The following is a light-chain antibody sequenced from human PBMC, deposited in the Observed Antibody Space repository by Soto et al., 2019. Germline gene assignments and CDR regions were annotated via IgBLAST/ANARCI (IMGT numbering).Light chain of an antibody. J-gene: IGKJ4*01. V-gene: IGKV3-20*01. Sequence: EIVLTQSPGTLSLSPGERATLSCRASQSVSSSYLAWYQQKPGQAPRLLIYGASSRATGIPDRFSGRGSGTDFTLTISSLQPGDFATYYCQQSYSTPLTFGGGTKVDIK. CDR3: QQSYSTPLT. CDR1: QSVSSSY. CDR2: GAS.